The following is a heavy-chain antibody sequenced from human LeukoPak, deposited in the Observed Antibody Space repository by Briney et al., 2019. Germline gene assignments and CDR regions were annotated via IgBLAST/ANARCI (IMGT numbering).Heavy chain of an antibody. CDR2: INHSGST. CDR1: GGSFSGYY. CDR3: ARSRPRTYYYDSSGYFFDY. J-gene: IGHJ4*02. Sequence: PSETLSLTCAVYGGSFSGYYWSWIRQPPGKGLEWIGEINHSGSTNYNPSLKSRVTISVDTSKNQFSLKLSSVTAADTAVYYCARSRPRTYYYDSSGYFFDYWGQGTLVNVSS. D-gene: IGHD3-22*01. V-gene: IGHV4-34*01.